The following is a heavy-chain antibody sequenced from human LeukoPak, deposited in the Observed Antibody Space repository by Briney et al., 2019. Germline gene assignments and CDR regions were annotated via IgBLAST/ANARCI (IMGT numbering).Heavy chain of an antibody. D-gene: IGHD3-3*01. CDR3: ARDRRKRPRLTTFGVVLPPYGMDV. CDR1: GYTFTSFY. J-gene: IGHJ6*02. V-gene: IGHV1-46*01. Sequence: VASVKVSCKASGYTFTSFYMHWVRQAPGQGLEWMGIINPSGGSTSYAQKFQGRVTMTRDTSTSTVYMELSSLRSEDTAVYYCARDRRKRPRLTTFGVVLPPYGMDVWGQGTTVTVSS. CDR2: INPSGGST.